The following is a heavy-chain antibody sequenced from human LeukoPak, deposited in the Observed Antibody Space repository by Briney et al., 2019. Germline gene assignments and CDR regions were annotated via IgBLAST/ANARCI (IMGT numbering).Heavy chain of an antibody. CDR1: GGSISSYY. J-gene: IGHJ4*02. D-gene: IGHD6-13*01. CDR2: IYYIGST. V-gene: IGHV4-59*01. Sequence: SETLSLTCTVSGGSISSYYWSWIRQPPGKGLEWIGNIYYIGSTHYNPSLKSRVTISLDTSKNQFSLKLSSVTAADTAVYHCARDPSAAGTLTHPFDYWGQGTPVTVSS. CDR3: ARDPSAAGTLTHPFDY.